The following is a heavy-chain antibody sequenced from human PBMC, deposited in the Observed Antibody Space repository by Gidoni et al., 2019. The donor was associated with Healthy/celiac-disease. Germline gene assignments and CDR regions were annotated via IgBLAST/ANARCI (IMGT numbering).Heavy chain of an antibody. CDR2: IWYDGSNK. CDR1: GFTFSSYG. D-gene: IGHD6-6*01. V-gene: IGHV3-33*01. J-gene: IGHJ2*01. CDR3: AREGIAARRYWYFDL. Sequence: QVQLVESGGGVVQPGRSLRLSCAESGFTFSSYGMLWVRQAPGKGLEWVAVIWYDGSNKYYADSVKGRFTISRDNSKNTLYLQMNSLRAEDTAVYYCAREGIAARRYWYFDLWGRGTLVTVSS.